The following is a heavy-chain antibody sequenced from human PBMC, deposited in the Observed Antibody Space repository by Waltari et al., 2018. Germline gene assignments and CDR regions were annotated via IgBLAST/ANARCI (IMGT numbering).Heavy chain of an antibody. Sequence: QVQLQESSPGLVKPSETLSLTCTVSGGSISSYYWSWLRPPPGKGLEWIGYIYYSGSTNYNPSLKSRVTISVDTSKNQFSLKLSSVTAADTAVYYCARHPFLLLPGYFDLWGRGTLVTVSS. V-gene: IGHV4-59*08. CDR2: IYYSGST. CDR3: ARHPFLLLPGYFDL. D-gene: IGHD3-22*01. J-gene: IGHJ2*01. CDR1: GGSISSYY.